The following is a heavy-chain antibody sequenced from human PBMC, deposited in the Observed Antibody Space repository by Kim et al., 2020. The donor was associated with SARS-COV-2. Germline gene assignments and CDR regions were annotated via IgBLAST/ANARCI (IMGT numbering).Heavy chain of an antibody. CDR3: ARDKPDTAMDYGMDV. CDR1: GYTFTSYY. J-gene: IGHJ6*02. CDR2: INPSGGST. D-gene: IGHD5-18*01. V-gene: IGHV1-46*01. Sequence: ASVKVSCKASGYTFTSYYMHWVRQAPGQGLEWMGIINPSGGSTSYAQKFQGRVTITRDTSTSTVYMELSSLRSEDTAVYYCARDKPDTAMDYGMDVWGQGTTVTVSS.